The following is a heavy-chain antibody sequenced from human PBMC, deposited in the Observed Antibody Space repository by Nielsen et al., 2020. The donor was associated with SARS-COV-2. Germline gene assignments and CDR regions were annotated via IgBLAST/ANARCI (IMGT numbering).Heavy chain of an antibody. J-gene: IGHJ6*02. V-gene: IGHV3-48*01. CDR1: GFTFSSYS. CDR3: ARPGKAYNYYYYGMDV. D-gene: IGHD1-14*01. Sequence: GGSLRLSCAASGFTFSSYSMNWVRQAPGKGLEWVSYISSSSTIYYADSVKGRFTISRDNAKNSLYLQMNSLRAEDTAVYYCARPGKAYNYYYYGMDVWGQGTTVTVSS. CDR2: ISSSSTI.